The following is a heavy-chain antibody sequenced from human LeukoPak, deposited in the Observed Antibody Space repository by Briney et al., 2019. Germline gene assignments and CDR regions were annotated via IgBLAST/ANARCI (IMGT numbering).Heavy chain of an antibody. CDR3: ARDKGSDEGSKFDH. Sequence: GGSLSLSCAASGFTFSRYWMSWVRQAPGKGLEWVANIKQDGSEKYYVDSVKGRFTISRDNAKNSMYLQMNSLRAEDTAVYYCARDKGSDEGSKFDHWGQGTLVTVSS. CDR1: GFTFSRYW. CDR2: IKQDGSEK. V-gene: IGHV3-7*03. J-gene: IGHJ4*02.